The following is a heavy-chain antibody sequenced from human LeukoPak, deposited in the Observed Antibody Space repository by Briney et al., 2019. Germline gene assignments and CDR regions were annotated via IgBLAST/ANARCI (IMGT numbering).Heavy chain of an antibody. CDR1: AFTFSTYA. CDR2: ISGSGRTT. CDR3: AKGDNNWNYRSGTYYYYMDV. Sequence: PGGSLRLSCAASAFTFSTYAMSWVRQAPGKGLEWVSTISGSGRTTYYADSVKGRFTISRDNSKNTLYLQMNSLRAEDTAVYYCAKGDNNWNYRSGTYYYYMDVWGKGTTVTVSS. D-gene: IGHD1-7*01. V-gene: IGHV3-23*01. J-gene: IGHJ6*03.